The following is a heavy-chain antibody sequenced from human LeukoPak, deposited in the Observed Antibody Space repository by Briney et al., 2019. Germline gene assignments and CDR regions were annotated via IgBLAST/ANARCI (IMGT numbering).Heavy chain of an antibody. V-gene: IGHV4-59*08. CDR1: GGSISSYY. Sequence: PSETLSLTCTVSGGSISSYYWSWIRQPPGKGLEWIGYIYYSGSTNYNPSLKSRVTISVDTSKNQFSLKLSSVTAADTAVYYCARRTGSPCSSTSCWFDPWGQGTLVTVSS. CDR3: ARRTGSPCSSTSCWFDP. D-gene: IGHD2-2*01. CDR2: IYYSGST. J-gene: IGHJ5*02.